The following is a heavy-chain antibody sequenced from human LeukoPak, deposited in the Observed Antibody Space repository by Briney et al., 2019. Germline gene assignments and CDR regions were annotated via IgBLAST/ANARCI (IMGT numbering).Heavy chain of an antibody. Sequence: SETLSLTCTVSGGSISSGSYYWSWIRQPAGKGLEWIGRIYTSGSTNYNPSLKSRVTISVDTSKNQFSLKLSSVTAADTAVYYCAGDSGITGTPDYWGQGTLVTVSS. CDR3: AGDSGITGTPDY. V-gene: IGHV4-61*02. CDR1: GGSISSGSYY. CDR2: IYTSGST. D-gene: IGHD1-20*01. J-gene: IGHJ4*02.